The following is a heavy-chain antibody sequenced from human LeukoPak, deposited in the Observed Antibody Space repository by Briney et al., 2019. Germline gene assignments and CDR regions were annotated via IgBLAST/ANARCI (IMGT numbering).Heavy chain of an antibody. Sequence: GASVKVSCKASGGTFSSYTISRVRQAPGQRLEWMGRINPIIGIANYAQKFQGRVTITADKSTSTAYMELSSLRSEDTAVYYCASHSPRIAAAGGANAIDIWGQGKMVTVSS. CDR3: ASHSPRIAAAGGANAIDI. V-gene: IGHV1-69*02. CDR2: INPIIGIA. D-gene: IGHD6-13*01. J-gene: IGHJ3*02. CDR1: GGTFSSYT.